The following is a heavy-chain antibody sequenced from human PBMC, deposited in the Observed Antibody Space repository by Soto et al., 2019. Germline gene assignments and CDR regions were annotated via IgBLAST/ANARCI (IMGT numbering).Heavy chain of an antibody. Sequence: GGSLRLSCEASGFSFSSYALHWVRQAPGKGLEWLAVISVDGNYEFYADSVKGQFTISRDNSKNTLHLQMNSLRAEDTAVYYCARDGIAAARPEGEQWLETYGMDVWGQGTTVTVSS. CDR3: ARDGIAAARPEGEQWLETYGMDV. D-gene: IGHD6-13*01. CDR2: ISVDGNYE. V-gene: IGHV3-30-3*01. J-gene: IGHJ6*02. CDR1: GFSFSSYA.